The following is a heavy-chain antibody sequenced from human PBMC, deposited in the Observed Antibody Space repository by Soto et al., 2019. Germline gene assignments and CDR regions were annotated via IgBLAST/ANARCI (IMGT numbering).Heavy chain of an antibody. CDR1: GFAVSSNY. V-gene: IGHV3-53*04. J-gene: IGHJ5*02. Sequence: EVQLVESGGGLVQPGGSLRLSCAASGFAVSSNYMSWVRQAPGKGLEWVSVIYSGGSTYYADSVKGRFTISRHNSKNTLYLQMNSLRAEDTAVYYCARGRDCGGDCPNWFDPWGQGTLVTVSS. D-gene: IGHD2-21*02. CDR2: IYSGGST. CDR3: ARGRDCGGDCPNWFDP.